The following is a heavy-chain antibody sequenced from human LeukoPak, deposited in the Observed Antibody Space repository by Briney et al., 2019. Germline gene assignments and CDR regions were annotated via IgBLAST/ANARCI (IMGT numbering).Heavy chain of an antibody. CDR3: ARYQYYDFWSGPDY. D-gene: IGHD3-3*01. J-gene: IGHJ4*02. Sequence: GASVEVSCKASGYTFTSYDINWVRQATGQGLEWMGWMNPNSGHTGYAQKFQGRVTMPRNTSISTAYMELSSLRSEDTAVYYCARYQYYDFWSGPDYWGQGTLVTVSS. CDR2: MNPNSGHT. CDR1: GYTFTSYD. V-gene: IGHV1-8*01.